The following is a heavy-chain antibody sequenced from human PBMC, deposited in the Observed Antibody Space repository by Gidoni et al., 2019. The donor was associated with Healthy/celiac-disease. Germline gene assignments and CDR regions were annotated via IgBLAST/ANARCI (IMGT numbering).Heavy chain of an antibody. V-gene: IGHV4-30-2*01. J-gene: IGHJ3*02. Sequence: QLQLQESGSGLVKPAQTLSLTCAVSGGSISSGGYSWSWIRQPPGKGLEWIGYIYHSGSTYYNPSLKSRVTISVDRSKNQFSLKLSSVTAADTAVYYCASLVIGHDAFDIWGQGTMVTVSS. CDR3: ASLVIGHDAFDI. D-gene: IGHD3-9*01. CDR2: IYHSGST. CDR1: GGSISSGGYS.